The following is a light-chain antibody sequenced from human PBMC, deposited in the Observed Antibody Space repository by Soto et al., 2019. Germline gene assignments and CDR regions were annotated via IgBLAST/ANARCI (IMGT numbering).Light chain of an antibody. CDR2: KAS. Sequence: DIQMTQSPSTLSASVGDRVTITCRASQSISSWLAWYQQIPGKAPKLLIYKASSLESGVPSRFSGSGSGTEFTLTISSLQADDFATYYCQQYHSYSWTFGQGTKVEIK. CDR3: QQYHSYSWT. J-gene: IGKJ1*01. V-gene: IGKV1-5*03. CDR1: QSISSW.